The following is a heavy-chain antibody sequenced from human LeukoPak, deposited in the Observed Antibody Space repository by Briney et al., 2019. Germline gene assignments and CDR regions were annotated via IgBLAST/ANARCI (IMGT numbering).Heavy chain of an antibody. V-gene: IGHV1-24*01. CDR2: FDPEDGET. CDR3: ATRLYYYGSGYAFDI. D-gene: IGHD3-10*01. J-gene: IGHJ3*02. CDR1: GYTLTELS. Sequence: GASVKVSCKVSGYTLTELSMHWVRQAPGKGLEWMRGFDPEDGETIYAQKFQGRVTMTEDTSTDTAYMELSSLRSEDTAVYYCATRLYYYGSGYAFDIWGQGTMVTVSS.